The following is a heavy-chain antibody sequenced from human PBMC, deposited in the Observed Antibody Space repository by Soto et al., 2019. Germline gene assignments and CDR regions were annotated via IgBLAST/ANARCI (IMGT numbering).Heavy chain of an antibody. CDR3: AKNYYGSGSYYKNWFDT. D-gene: IGHD3-10*01. Sequence: GGSLRLSCAASGFTFSNYAMSWVRQAPGKGLEWVSSINDNGGSTYYADSVKDRFTISRDFYKDTLYLQMNSLRAEDTAVYYCAKNYYGSGSYYKNWFDTWGQGTLVTLSS. CDR1: GFTFSNYA. J-gene: IGHJ5*02. V-gene: IGHV3-23*01. CDR2: INDNGGST.